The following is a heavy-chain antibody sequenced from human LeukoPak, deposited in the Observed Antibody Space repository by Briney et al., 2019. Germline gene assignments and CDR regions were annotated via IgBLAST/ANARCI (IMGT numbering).Heavy chain of an antibody. Sequence: GGSLRLSCAASGFTFSTYWMTWVRQAPGKGLEWVANIKQDGSETYYVDSVKGRFTISRDNAKNSLYLQMNCLRTEDTAVYSCARLNYYANKGPDAFDIWGQGTMVTVSS. CDR3: ARLNYYANKGPDAFDI. CDR2: IKQDGSET. J-gene: IGHJ3*02. V-gene: IGHV3-7*01. CDR1: GFTFSTYW. D-gene: IGHD3-10*01.